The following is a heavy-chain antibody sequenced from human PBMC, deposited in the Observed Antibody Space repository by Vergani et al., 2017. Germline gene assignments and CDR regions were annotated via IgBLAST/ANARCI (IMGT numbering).Heavy chain of an antibody. Sequence: QVQLQESGPGLVKPSETLSLTCTVSGGSISSYYWSWIRQPPGKGLEWIGYIYYSGSTNYNPSLKSRVTISVDTSKNQFSLKLSSVTAADTAVYYCARLNPDVDTAMVDYWGQGTLVTVSS. J-gene: IGHJ4*02. CDR2: IYYSGST. V-gene: IGHV4-59*08. D-gene: IGHD5-18*01. CDR1: GGSISSYY. CDR3: ARLNPDVDTAMVDY.